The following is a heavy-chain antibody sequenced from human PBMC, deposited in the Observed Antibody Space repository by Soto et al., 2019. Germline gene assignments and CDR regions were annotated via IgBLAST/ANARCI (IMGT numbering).Heavy chain of an antibody. CDR2: IHYSGTT. CDR3: AAGEASSRNLAPYYLDF. Sequence: SETLSLTCTVSGGSMRNYFWTWIRQPPGKGLEWIGYIHYSGTTSFFPSYNPSLRSRVTISEDTSKNQFSLKLLSVTTAGTAVYFCAAGEASSRNLAPYYLDFWGQGTLVTVSS. CDR1: GGSMRNYF. V-gene: IGHV4-59*01. J-gene: IGHJ4*02. D-gene: IGHD6-13*01.